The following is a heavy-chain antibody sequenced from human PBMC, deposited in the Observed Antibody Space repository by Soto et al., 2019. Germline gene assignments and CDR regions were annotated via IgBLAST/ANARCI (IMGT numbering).Heavy chain of an antibody. V-gene: IGHV3-48*02. CDR3: ARDDILGARSFDY. Sequence: PGGSLRLSCAASGFTFSGYSVNWVRQAPGKGLEWVSYISSGSKTIYYADSVKGRFTVSRDNARNSQYLQMNSLRDEDTAVYYCARDDILGARSFDYWGQGTLVTVSS. J-gene: IGHJ4*02. CDR2: ISSGSKTI. D-gene: IGHD3-9*01. CDR1: GFTFSGYS.